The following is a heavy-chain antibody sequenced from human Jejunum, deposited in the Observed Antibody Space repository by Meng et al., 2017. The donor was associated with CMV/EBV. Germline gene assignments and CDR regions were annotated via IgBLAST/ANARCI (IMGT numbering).Heavy chain of an antibody. Sequence: ASGFTFNNYPMHWVRQAPGKWLEWVAVIGYDGRIKLHADSVKGRFTISRDDSKNTLYLQMDSLRVEDTAVYYCARDPQIGGPDYFDYWGQGALVTVSS. CDR3: ARDPQIGGPDYFDY. CDR1: GFTFNNYP. J-gene: IGHJ4*02. V-gene: IGHV3-30*04. CDR2: IGYDGRIK. D-gene: IGHD3-16*01.